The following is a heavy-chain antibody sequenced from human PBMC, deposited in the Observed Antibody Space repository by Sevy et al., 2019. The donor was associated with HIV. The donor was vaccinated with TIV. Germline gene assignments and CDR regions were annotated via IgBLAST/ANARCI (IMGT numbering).Heavy chain of an antibody. CDR2: LSFGCGEI. V-gene: IGHV3-23*01. Sequence: LSLTCAASGFTFSKYSMSWVRQPPGKGLEWVSTLSFGCGEIKHADSVKGRFTISRDNSKNSLYLQMNNLRAEDTAVYYCAREGCTKPHDYWGQGTLVTVSS. CDR3: AREGCTKPHDY. CDR1: GFTFSKYS. D-gene: IGHD2-8*01. J-gene: IGHJ4*02.